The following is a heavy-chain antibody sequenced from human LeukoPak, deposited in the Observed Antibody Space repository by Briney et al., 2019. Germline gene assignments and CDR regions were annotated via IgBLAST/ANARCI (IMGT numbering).Heavy chain of an antibody. CDR1: GYTFTGYY. Sequence: ASVKVSCKASGYTFTGYYMHWVRQAPGQGLEWMGWINPNSGGTNYAQKFQGRVTMTRDMSTSTVYMELSSLRSEDTAVYYCAREASIAAAGSCDYWGQGTLVTVSS. J-gene: IGHJ4*02. CDR3: AREASIAAAGSCDY. D-gene: IGHD6-13*01. CDR2: INPNSGGT. V-gene: IGHV1-2*02.